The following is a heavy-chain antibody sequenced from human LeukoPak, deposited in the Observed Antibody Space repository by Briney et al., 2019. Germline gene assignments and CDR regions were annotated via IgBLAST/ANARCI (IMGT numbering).Heavy chain of an antibody. CDR3: AGGESEYSSSGDFAY. CDR1: GFTFSSYS. J-gene: IGHJ4*02. D-gene: IGHD6-6*01. V-gene: IGHV3-48*01. Sequence: GGSLRLSCAASGFTFSSYSMNWVRQAPGKGLEWVSYISSSSTTIYYADSVKGRFTISRDNAQKSLYLQMNSLRAEDTAVYYCAGGESEYSSSGDFAYWGQGTLVTVSS. CDR2: ISSSSTTI.